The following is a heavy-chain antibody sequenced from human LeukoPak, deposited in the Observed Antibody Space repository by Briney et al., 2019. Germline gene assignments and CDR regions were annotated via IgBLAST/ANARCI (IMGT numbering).Heavy chain of an antibody. D-gene: IGHD2-8*01. Sequence: PSETLSLTCAVYGVSFSGHYWSWVRQSPERGLEWIGEINDRGHTNYNPSLKSRLTLSVDTSKKEFSLKLRSVTAADTAVYFCARDPPTVYNVAYYFAFSGQPTLVTASS. J-gene: IGHJ4*02. CDR2: INDRGHT. CDR3: ARDPPTVYNVAYYFAF. CDR1: GVSFSGHY. V-gene: IGHV4-34*01.